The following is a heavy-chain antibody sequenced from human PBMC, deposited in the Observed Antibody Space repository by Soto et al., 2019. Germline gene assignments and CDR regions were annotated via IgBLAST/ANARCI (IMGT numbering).Heavy chain of an antibody. J-gene: IGHJ4*02. V-gene: IGHV1-18*01. CDR2: ISAYNGNT. CDR3: ARDPRYTTVTPDY. CDR1: GYIFTSYG. D-gene: IGHD4-4*01. Sequence: QVQLVQSGAEVKKPGASVKVSCKASGYIFTSYGISWVRQAPGQGLEWMGWISAYNGNTHYAQKFQGRVTMTTDTSTSTDYMELTSLRSDDTAVFYCARDPRYTTVTPDYWGQGTLVTVSS.